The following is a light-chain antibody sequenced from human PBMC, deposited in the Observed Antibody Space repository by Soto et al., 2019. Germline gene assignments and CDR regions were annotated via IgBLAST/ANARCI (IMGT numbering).Light chain of an antibody. CDR2: AAS. Sequence: EIVMTQSPATLSVSPGGRATLSCRASQSVNRNLAWYQQKPGQAPRLLISAASTRATGIPARFSGSGSETEFTLTISSLQSEDFAVYYCQQYNNWWTFGQGTKVEMK. CDR1: QSVNRN. CDR3: QQYNNWWT. V-gene: IGKV3-15*01. J-gene: IGKJ1*01.